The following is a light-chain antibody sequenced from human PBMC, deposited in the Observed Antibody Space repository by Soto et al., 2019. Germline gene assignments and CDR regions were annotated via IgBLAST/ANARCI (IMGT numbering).Light chain of an antibody. CDR2: FAS. CDR1: LSVSSY. V-gene: IGKV3-11*01. CDR3: QQRSDWPWT. Sequence: IVLTQSPATLSLSPGERATLACRASLSVSSYLAWYQQKPGQAPRLLIYFASNRATGIPARFSGSGSGTDFTLTIRSLEPHDFAVYYCQQRSDWPWTFGQGTKVEIK. J-gene: IGKJ1*01.